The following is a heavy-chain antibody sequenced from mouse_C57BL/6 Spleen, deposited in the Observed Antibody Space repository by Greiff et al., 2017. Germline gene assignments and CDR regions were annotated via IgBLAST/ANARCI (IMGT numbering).Heavy chain of an antibody. J-gene: IGHJ2*01. V-gene: IGHV1-69*01. D-gene: IGHD2-4*01. CDR1: GYTFTSYW. CDR2: IDPSDSYT. Sequence: QVQLQQPGAELVMPGASVKLSCKASGYTFTSYWMHWVKQRPGQGLEWIGEIDPSDSYTNYNQKFKGKSTLTVDKSSSTAYMQLSSLTSEDSAVYYCATGLRRRGGFDYWGQGTTLTVSS. CDR3: ATGLRRRGGFDY.